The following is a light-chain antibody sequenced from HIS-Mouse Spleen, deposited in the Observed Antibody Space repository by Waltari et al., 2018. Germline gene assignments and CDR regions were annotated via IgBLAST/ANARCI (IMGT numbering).Light chain of an antibody. Sequence: DIVMTQSPDSLAVSLGERATINCKSSQSVLYSSNNKNYLAWYQQKPGQPPKLPIYWASTRDAGVPDRFSGSGSGTDFTLTISSLQAEDVAVYYCQQYYSTPYTFGQGTKLEIK. CDR1: QSVLYSSNNKNY. CDR2: WAS. CDR3: QQYYSTPYT. V-gene: IGKV4-1*01. J-gene: IGKJ2*01.